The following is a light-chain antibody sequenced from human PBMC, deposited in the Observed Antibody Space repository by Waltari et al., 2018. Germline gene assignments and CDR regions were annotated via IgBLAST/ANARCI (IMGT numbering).Light chain of an antibody. CDR1: SSHIGVST. CDR3: AAWDRSLRIVV. Sequence: QSVLTQPPSASGTPGQRVTTSCSGSSSHIGVSTVNWYQQFPGKAPKPPLYGVIQRPSGVPDRFSGSKSGTSASLAISGLQSEDEADYFCAAWDRSLRIVVFGGGTKLTVL. V-gene: IGLV1-44*01. J-gene: IGLJ2*01. CDR2: GVI.